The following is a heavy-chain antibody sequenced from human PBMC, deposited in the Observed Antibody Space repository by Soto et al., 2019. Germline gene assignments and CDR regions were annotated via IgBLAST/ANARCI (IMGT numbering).Heavy chain of an antibody. Sequence: KASETLSLTCTVSGGSISSGDYYWSWIRQPPGKGLEWIGYIYYSGSTYYNPSLKSRVTISVDTSKNQFSLKLSSVTAADTAVYYCARVRLAVAGVNAFDIWGQGTMVTVSS. CDR3: ARVRLAVAGVNAFDI. CDR2: IYYSGST. J-gene: IGHJ3*02. D-gene: IGHD6-19*01. CDR1: GGSISSGDYY. V-gene: IGHV4-30-4*01.